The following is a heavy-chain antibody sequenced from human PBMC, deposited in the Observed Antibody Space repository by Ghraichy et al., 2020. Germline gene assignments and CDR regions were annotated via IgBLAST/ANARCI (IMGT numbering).Heavy chain of an antibody. Sequence: GGSLRLSCAASGFTFSSYDMHWVRQAPGKGLEWVAAIWYDGSNKYYADSVKGRFTISRDNSKNTLYLQVNSLRAEDTAVYYCAKATTGGNNAFDIWGQGTMVTVSS. CDR2: IWYDGSNK. CDR3: AKATTGGNNAFDI. J-gene: IGHJ3*02. D-gene: IGHD1-1*01. CDR1: GFTFSSYD. V-gene: IGHV3-33*06.